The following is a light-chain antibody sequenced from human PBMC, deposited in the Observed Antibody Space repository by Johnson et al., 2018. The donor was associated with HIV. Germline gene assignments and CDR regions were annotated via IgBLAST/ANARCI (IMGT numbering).Light chain of an antibody. CDR1: SSNIGNNY. J-gene: IGLJ1*01. CDR2: DNH. V-gene: IGLV1-51*01. CDR3: GTWDSSLSAGEYV. Sequence: QSVLTQPPSVSAAPGQKVTIPCSGSSSNIGNNYASWYQQVPGTAPKLLIYDNHKRPSGIPDRFSGSKSGTSATLDITGLQTGDEADYYCGTWDSSLSAGEYVFGTGTKVTVL.